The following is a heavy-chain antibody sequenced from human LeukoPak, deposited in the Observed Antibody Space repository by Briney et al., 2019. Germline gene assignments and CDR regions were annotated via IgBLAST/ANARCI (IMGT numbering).Heavy chain of an antibody. V-gene: IGHV3-53*01. J-gene: IGHJ6*02. CDR1: GFTVSSNY. D-gene: IGHD3-10*01. CDR3: AREYMDYYYYGMDV. Sequence: GGSLRLSCAASGFTVSSNYMSWVRQAPGKGLEWVSVIYSGGSTYYADSVKGRFTFSRDNSKNTLYLQMNSLRAEDTAVYYCAREYMDYYYYGMDVWGQGTTVTVSS. CDR2: IYSGGST.